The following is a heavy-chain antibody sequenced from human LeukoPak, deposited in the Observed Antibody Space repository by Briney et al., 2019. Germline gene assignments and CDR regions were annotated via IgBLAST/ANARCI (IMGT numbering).Heavy chain of an antibody. J-gene: IGHJ6*03. D-gene: IGHD6-13*01. CDR3: SRLDRADYSTSPVPYYNYYMNA. Sequence: PGGSLRLSCAASGFTFSIYSVTWVRQAPGEGLEWVASISSTSSYIYYADSVRGRFTISTHNAQYLAYLHMTSLRAEVTTVYYFSRLDRADYSTSPVPYYNYYMNAWDKGPTVIVSS. V-gene: IGHV3-21*06. CDR2: ISSTSSYI. CDR1: GFTFSIYS.